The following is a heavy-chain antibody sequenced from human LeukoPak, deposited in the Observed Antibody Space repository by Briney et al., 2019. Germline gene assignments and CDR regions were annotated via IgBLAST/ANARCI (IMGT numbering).Heavy chain of an antibody. J-gene: IGHJ5*02. D-gene: IGHD2-2*01. V-gene: IGHV3-23*01. CDR3: AKLFGGGILPAAVHA. Sequence: GGSLRLSCAASGFLFSSYAMSWVRQAPGKGLEWVSVISGSGDTTYYATSVKGRFTISRDTSKNTVSLQVNSLRAEDTAVYYCAKLFGGGILPAAVHAWGQGTLVTVSS. CDR1: GFLFSSYA. CDR2: ISGSGDTT.